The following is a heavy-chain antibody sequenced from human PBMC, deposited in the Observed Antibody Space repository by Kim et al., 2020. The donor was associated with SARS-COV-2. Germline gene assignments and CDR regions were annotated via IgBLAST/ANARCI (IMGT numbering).Heavy chain of an antibody. J-gene: IGHJ5*02. CDR3: ARDRGSGSYYISGIWFDP. V-gene: IGHV1-3*01. D-gene: IGHD3-10*01. Sequence: QGRVTITRDTSASTAYMELSSLRSEDTAVYYCARDRGSGSYYISGIWFDPWGQGTLVTVSS.